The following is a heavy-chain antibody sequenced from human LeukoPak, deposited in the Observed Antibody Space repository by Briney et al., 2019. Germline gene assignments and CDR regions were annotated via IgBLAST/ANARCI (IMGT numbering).Heavy chain of an antibody. D-gene: IGHD6-13*01. J-gene: IGHJ5*02. CDR1: GYTFTSYG. Sequence: ASVKVSCKASGYTFTSYGISWVRQAPGQGLEWMGWISAYNGNTNYAQKLQGRVTMTTDTSTSTAYMELRSPRSDDTAVYYCARDASIAAAGLFDPWGQGTLVTVSS. CDR2: ISAYNGNT. CDR3: ARDASIAAAGLFDP. V-gene: IGHV1-18*04.